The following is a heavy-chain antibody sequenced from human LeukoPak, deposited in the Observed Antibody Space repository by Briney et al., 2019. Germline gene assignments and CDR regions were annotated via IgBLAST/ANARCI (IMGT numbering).Heavy chain of an antibody. CDR3: ARRADPIGGRANLLAARQAGFDP. CDR2: IYTRGSI. V-gene: IGHV4-4*07. Sequence: SETLSLTCTVSGGSINNFYWGWLRPPAGHGLEWIWRIYTRGSIDYNPSLKSRVTMSVDTSKNQFSLKLSSVTAADTAVYYCARRADPIGGRANLLAARQAGFDPWGRGLLVAVSS. D-gene: IGHD6-6*01. J-gene: IGHJ5*02. CDR1: GGSINNFY.